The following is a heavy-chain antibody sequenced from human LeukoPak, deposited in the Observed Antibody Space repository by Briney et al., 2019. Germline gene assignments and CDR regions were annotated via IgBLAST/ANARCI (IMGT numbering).Heavy chain of an antibody. CDR3: ARDEATAAGLYFDY. CDR1: GGSFSGYY. V-gene: IGHV4-34*01. Sequence: SETLSLTCAVYGGSFSGYYWSCIRQPPGKGLEWIGEINHSGSTNYNPSLKSRVTISVDTSKNQFSLKLSSVTAADTAVYYCARDEATAAGLYFDYWGQGTLVTVSS. J-gene: IGHJ4*02. D-gene: IGHD6-13*01. CDR2: INHSGST.